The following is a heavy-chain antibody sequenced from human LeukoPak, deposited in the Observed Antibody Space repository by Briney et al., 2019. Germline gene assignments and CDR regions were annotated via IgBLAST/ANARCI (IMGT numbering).Heavy chain of an antibody. CDR2: ISAYNGNT. CDR1: GYTFTSYG. Sequence: ASVKVSCKASGYTFTSYGISWVRQAPGQGLEWMGWISAYNGNTNYAQKLQGRVTMTTDTSTSTAYMELRSLRSDDTAVYYCARGRYYYDSSGYGAHDAFDIWGQGTMVTVSS. J-gene: IGHJ3*02. CDR3: ARGRYYYDSSGYGAHDAFDI. D-gene: IGHD3-22*01. V-gene: IGHV1-18*01.